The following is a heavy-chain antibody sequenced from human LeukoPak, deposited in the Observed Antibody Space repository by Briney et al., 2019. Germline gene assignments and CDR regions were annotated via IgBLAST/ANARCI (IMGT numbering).Heavy chain of an antibody. CDR1: GGSIFGHY. J-gene: IGHJ5*02. Sequence: SETLSLTCTVSGGSIFGHYWSWIRQPPGKGLEWIGYIYYSGTTNYNPSLKSRVTISVDTSNNKFSLKLNSVTAADTAVYYCARDDSGDYGWFDPWGPGTLVTVSS. CDR2: IYYSGTT. D-gene: IGHD4-17*01. CDR3: ARDDSGDYGWFDP. V-gene: IGHV4-59*11.